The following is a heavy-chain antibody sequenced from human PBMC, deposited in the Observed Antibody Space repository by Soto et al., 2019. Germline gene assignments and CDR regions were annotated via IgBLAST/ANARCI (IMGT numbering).Heavy chain of an antibody. CDR2: IHPDGGHT. J-gene: IGHJ4*02. CDR1: GYTCTNYY. CDR3: ARGDNDY. Sequence: GASVKVSCKASGYTCTNYYVQWVRQSPGQGLEWMGVIHPDGGHTTYSQKFQDRVTMTRDTFTSTIYMELSSLRSEDTAVYYCARGDNDYWGQGTLVTVSS. V-gene: IGHV1-46*01.